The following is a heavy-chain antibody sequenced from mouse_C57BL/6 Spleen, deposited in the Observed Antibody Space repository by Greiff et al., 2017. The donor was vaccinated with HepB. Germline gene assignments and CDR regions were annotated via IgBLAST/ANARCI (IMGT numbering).Heavy chain of an antibody. V-gene: IGHV1-72*01. D-gene: IGHD2-4*01. CDR1: GYTFTSYW. CDR2: IDPNSGGT. CDR3: ARGGIYYDYDLAY. J-gene: IGHJ3*01. Sequence: QVQLQQPGADLVKPGASVKLSCKASGYTFTSYWMHWVRQRPGQGLEWIGRIDPNSGGTKYNEKFKSKATLTVDKPSSTAYMQLSSLTSEDSAVYYCARGGIYYDYDLAYWGQGTLVTVSA.